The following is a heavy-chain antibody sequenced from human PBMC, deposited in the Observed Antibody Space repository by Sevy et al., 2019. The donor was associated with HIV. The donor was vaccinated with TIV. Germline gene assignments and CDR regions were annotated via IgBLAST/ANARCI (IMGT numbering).Heavy chain of an antibody. Sequence: ASVKVSCKASGYTFTSYFISWVRQAPGQGLEWMGWISDYNGNTNYAEKLQDRVTMTTDTSTRTVYMGLRSLRSDDKAVYYRARKLNGFGVDNGFDPWGQGTQVTVSS. J-gene: IGHJ5*02. CDR2: ISDYNGNT. CDR3: ARKLNGFGVDNGFDP. D-gene: IGHD3-10*01. V-gene: IGHV1-18*01. CDR1: GYTFTSYF.